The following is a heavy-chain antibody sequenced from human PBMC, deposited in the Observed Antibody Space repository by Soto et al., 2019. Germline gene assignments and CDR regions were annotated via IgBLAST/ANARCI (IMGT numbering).Heavy chain of an antibody. CDR3: VRTSLVVAVATREDF. D-gene: IGHD2-15*01. J-gene: IGHJ4*02. V-gene: IGHV3-74*01. CDR1: GFTFSNYW. CDR2: IDSDGSRI. Sequence: EVQLVESGGGIGQPGESLRLSCAASGFTFSNYWMHWVCQAPGKGLVWVSRIDSDGSRITYADFVKGRFTISRDNAKNTVYLHMISLTAEDTAVYYCVRTSLVVAVATREDFWGQGTLVTVSS.